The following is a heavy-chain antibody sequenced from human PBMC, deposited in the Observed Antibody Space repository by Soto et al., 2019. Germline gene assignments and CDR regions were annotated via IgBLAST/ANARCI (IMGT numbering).Heavy chain of an antibody. Sequence: PADTLSLTCAVYGGCFSGYYWSWIRQPPGKGLEWIGEMNHSGSTNYNPSLKSRVTISVDTSKNQFSLKLSAVTAADTAVYYCATSGNSYGSASYCGLGTPVHVSS. CDR3: ATSGNSYGSASY. J-gene: IGHJ4*02. D-gene: IGHD3-10*01. CDR2: MNHSGST. V-gene: IGHV4-34*01. CDR1: GGCFSGYY.